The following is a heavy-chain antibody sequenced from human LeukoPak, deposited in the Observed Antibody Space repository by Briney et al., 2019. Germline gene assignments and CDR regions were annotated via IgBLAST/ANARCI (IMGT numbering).Heavy chain of an antibody. Sequence: ASVTVSCKASGYTFTTYDINWVRQATGQGLEWMGWMNPDSGDTGYAQKFQGRVTMTRNTSISTAYLELSSLTSDDTAVYYCARGQRSTLFGVAVEDWGQGSLVTVSS. V-gene: IGHV1-8*01. D-gene: IGHD3-3*01. CDR2: MNPDSGDT. CDR3: ARGQRSTLFGVAVED. J-gene: IGHJ4*02. CDR1: GYTFTTYD.